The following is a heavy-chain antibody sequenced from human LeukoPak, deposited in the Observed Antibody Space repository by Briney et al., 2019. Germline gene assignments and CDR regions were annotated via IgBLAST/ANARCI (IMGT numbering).Heavy chain of an antibody. CDR2: INPNSGGT. CDR1: GYTFTGYY. CDR3: AREGLGFRGVIIYGFDP. J-gene: IGHJ5*02. D-gene: IGHD3-10*01. V-gene: IGHV1-2*02. Sequence: ASVKVSCKASGYTFTGYYMHWVRQAPGQGLEWMGWINPNSGGTNYAQKFQGRVTMTRDTSISTAYMELSRLRSDDTAVYYCAREGLGFRGVIIYGFDPWGQGTLVTVSS.